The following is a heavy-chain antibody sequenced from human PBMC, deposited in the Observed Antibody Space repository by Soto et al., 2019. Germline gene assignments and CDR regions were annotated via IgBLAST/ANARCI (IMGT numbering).Heavy chain of an antibody. CDR1: GFTFSSHW. CDR2: INYDGSTT. V-gene: IGHV3-74*01. J-gene: IGHJ6*03. Sequence: EVQLVESGGALLQPGGSLRLSCAASGFTFSSHWMHWVRQAPGKGLVWVSRINYDGSTTTYTDSVKGRFTISRDNAKNTLYLQMNGLRAEDTAVYYCARGALAVSFYYMDVWGKGTTVTVSS. D-gene: IGHD6-13*01. CDR3: ARGALAVSFYYMDV.